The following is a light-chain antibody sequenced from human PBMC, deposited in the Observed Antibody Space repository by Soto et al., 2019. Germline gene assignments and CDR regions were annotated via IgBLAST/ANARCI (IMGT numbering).Light chain of an antibody. V-gene: IGKV3-20*01. Sequence: EIVLTQSPATLSLSPGERATLSCRASRSVSNNYLAWYQQKPGQAPRILIYGASNRATGIPDRFSGSGSGTDFTLTIDRLEPEDFAVYYCHQYYSSPTTFGGGTKVDIK. J-gene: IGKJ4*01. CDR3: HQYYSSPTT. CDR1: RSVSNNY. CDR2: GAS.